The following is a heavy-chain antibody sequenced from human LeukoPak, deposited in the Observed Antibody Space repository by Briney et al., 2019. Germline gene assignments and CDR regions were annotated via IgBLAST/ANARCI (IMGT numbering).Heavy chain of an antibody. CDR3: AGAELEQRAFDY. CDR2: INHSGST. J-gene: IGHJ4*02. Sequence: SETLSLTCAVYGGSFSGYYWSWIRQPPGKGLEWIGEINHSGSTNYNPSLKSRVTISVDTSKNQFSLKLSSVTAADTAVYYCAGAELEQRAFDYWGQGTLVTVSS. D-gene: IGHD1-1*01. CDR1: GGSFSGYY. V-gene: IGHV4-34*01.